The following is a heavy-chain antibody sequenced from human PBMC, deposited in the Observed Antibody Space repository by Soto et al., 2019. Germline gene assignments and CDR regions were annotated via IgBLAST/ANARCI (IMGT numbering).Heavy chain of an antibody. D-gene: IGHD6-19*01. V-gene: IGHV2-5*02. CDR2: IYWDDDK. J-gene: IGHJ4*02. Sequence: QITLDESGPTLVKPTQTLTLTCTFSGFSFSTCQVGVGWIRQPPGKAQEWLGLIYWDDDKRYSPSLRSRLTITKNSSKNQLVLTMTNMDPLNTTTYYCAHRPGGYMSGWDNGYFDYWGRGALVTVSS. CDR3: AHRPGGYMSGWDNGYFDY. CDR1: GFSFSTCQVG.